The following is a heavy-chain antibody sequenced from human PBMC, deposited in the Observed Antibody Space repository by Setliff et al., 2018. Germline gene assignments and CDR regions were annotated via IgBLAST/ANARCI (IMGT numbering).Heavy chain of an antibody. V-gene: IGHV1-2*02. CDR2: MNPNTGGT. CDR1: GYTFTGYY. Sequence: ASVKVSCKASGYTFTGYYMHWVRQAPGQGLEWMGWMNPNTGGTTYALAFRARITMTRDTSISTAYMELSRLTSDDSAVYYCARDQGYCSGGSCSDDYYMDVWGKGT. J-gene: IGHJ6*03. CDR3: ARDQGYCSGGSCSDDYYMDV. D-gene: IGHD2-15*01.